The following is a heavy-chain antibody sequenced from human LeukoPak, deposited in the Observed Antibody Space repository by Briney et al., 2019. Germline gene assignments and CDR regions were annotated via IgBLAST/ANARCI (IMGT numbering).Heavy chain of an antibody. V-gene: IGHV1-2*02. D-gene: IGHD3-22*01. CDR3: ARDGKYYYDSSRYFPR. CDR2: INPNSGGT. CDR1: GYTFTGYY. J-gene: IGHJ4*02. Sequence: ASVKVSCKASGYTFTGYYMHWVRQAPGQGLEWMGWINPNSGGTNYAQKFQGRVTMTRDTAISTAYMELSRLRSDDTAVYYCARDGKYYYDSSRYFPRRGQGTMVTVSS.